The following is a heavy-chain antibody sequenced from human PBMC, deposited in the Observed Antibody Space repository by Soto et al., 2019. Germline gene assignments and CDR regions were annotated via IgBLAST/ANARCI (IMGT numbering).Heavy chain of an antibody. CDR2: VSLTGDRT. CDR3: ARGGGYCTPTSCAIDS. CDR1: RFDFSSYE. Sequence: GGSLRLSCVASRFDFSSYEMSWVRQAAGKGLEWVSRVSLTGDRTNYAGSVKGRFTVSRDNFKNALYLEMDSLRPDDNAIYYCARGGGYCTPTSCAIDSWGRGTPVTVSS. V-gene: IGHV3-23*01. J-gene: IGHJ4*02. D-gene: IGHD2-8*01.